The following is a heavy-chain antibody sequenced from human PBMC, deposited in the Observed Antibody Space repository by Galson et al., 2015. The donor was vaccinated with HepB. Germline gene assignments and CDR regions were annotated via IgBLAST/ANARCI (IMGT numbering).Heavy chain of an antibody. Sequence: SLRLSCAASGFTFSNAWMSWVRQAPGKGLEWVGRIKSKTDGGTTDYAAPVKGRFTISRDDSKNTLYLQMNSLKTEDTAVYYCTTTMVRGALSPIFDYWGQGTLVTVSS. CDR2: IKSKTDGGTT. CDR3: TTTMVRGALSPIFDY. J-gene: IGHJ4*02. D-gene: IGHD3-10*01. V-gene: IGHV3-15*01. CDR1: GFTFSNAW.